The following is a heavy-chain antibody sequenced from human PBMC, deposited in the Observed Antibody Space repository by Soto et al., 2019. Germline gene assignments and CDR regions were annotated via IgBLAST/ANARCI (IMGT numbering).Heavy chain of an antibody. D-gene: IGHD2-8*02. Sequence: EVQLVESGGGLVKPGGSLRLSCAAYGFTFSSAWLNWVRQAPGKGLEWVGRIKGKVHGETTDYAAPVKGRFSISRDDSSNTRHLQMNSLEIEDTAVYYCTADPHYYTGGVAYWGQGALVTVSS. CDR3: TADPHYYTGGVAY. CDR1: GFTFSSAW. CDR2: IKGKVHGETT. J-gene: IGHJ4*02. V-gene: IGHV3-15*07.